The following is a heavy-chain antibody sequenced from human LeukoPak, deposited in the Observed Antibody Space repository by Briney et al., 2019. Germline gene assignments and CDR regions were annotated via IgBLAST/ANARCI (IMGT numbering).Heavy chain of an antibody. D-gene: IGHD5-18*01. CDR3: AKSGYSYGYVDY. CDR1: GFTFDDYA. CDR2: ISWNSGSI. V-gene: IGHV3-9*01. Sequence: GRSLRLSCAAPGFTFDDYAMHWVRQAPGKGLECVSGISWNSGSIGYADSVKGRYTISRDNAKNSLYLQMNSLRAEDTALYYCAKSGYSYGYVDYWGQGTLVTVSS. J-gene: IGHJ4*02.